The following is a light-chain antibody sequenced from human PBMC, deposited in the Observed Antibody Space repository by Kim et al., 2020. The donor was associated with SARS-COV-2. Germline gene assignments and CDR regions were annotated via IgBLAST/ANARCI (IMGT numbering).Light chain of an antibody. CDR1: QSLRNNY. J-gene: IGKJ1*01. CDR2: GAS. CDR3: QQYNTTPWT. Sequence: EIVLTQSPGTLSLSPGERATLSCRASQSLRNNYLAWYQQSPGQAPRLLIFGASARATGIPDRFSGGGSGTDFTLIISRLEPEDFAVYYWQQYNTTPWTFGQGTKVDIK. V-gene: IGKV3-20*01.